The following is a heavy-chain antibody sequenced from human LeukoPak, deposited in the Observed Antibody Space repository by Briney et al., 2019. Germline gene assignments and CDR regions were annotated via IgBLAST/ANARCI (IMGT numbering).Heavy chain of an antibody. CDR2: IYYNGVT. CDR1: GGSITGYY. CDR3: ARHESYGDANWFDP. J-gene: IGHJ5*02. D-gene: IGHD4-17*01. V-gene: IGHV4-59*08. Sequence: SETLSLTCTVSGGSITGYYCSWIRQSPGKGLEWIGYIYYNGVTNYNPSLGSRVTISVDTSKNQFSLKLSSVTAADTAVYYCARHESYGDANWFDPWGQGTLVTVSS.